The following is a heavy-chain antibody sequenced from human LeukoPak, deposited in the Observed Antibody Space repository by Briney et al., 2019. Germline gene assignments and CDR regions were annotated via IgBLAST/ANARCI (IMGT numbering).Heavy chain of an antibody. Sequence: SEPLSLPCTVSGGSVSSYYWSWIRQPAGKGLEWIGRIYTSGSTNYNPSLKSRVTRSVDTSKNQFSLKLSSVTAADTAVYYCARELYPVPAAIIRYYYYYMDVWGKGITVTVSS. D-gene: IGHD2-2*02. CDR1: GGSVSSYY. V-gene: IGHV4-4*07. J-gene: IGHJ6*03. CDR2: IYTSGST. CDR3: ARELYPVPAAIIRYYYYYMDV.